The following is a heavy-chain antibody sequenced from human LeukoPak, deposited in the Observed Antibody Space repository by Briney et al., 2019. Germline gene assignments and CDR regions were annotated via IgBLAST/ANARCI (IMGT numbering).Heavy chain of an antibody. Sequence: SETLSLTCTVSGGSISSYYWSWIRQPPGRGLEWIGYIYYSGSTNYNPSLKSRVTISVDTSKNQFSLKLSSVTAADTAVYYCARHRYSSSSHFGYWGQGTLVTVSS. D-gene: IGHD6-6*01. J-gene: IGHJ4*02. CDR3: ARHRYSSSSHFGY. V-gene: IGHV4-59*08. CDR1: GGSISSYY. CDR2: IYYSGST.